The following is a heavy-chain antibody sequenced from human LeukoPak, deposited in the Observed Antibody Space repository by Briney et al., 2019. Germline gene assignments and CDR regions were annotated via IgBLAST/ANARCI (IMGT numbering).Heavy chain of an antibody. CDR3: ARVGTLDYGDYPFDY. CDR2: INHSGST. V-gene: IGHV4-34*01. Sequence: SETLSLTCAVYGGSFSGYYWSWIRQPPGKGLEWIGEINHSGSTNYNPSLKSRVTISVDTSKNQFSLKLSSVTAADTAVYYCARVGTLDYGDYPFDYWGQGTLVTVSS. D-gene: IGHD4-17*01. CDR1: GGSFSGYY. J-gene: IGHJ4*02.